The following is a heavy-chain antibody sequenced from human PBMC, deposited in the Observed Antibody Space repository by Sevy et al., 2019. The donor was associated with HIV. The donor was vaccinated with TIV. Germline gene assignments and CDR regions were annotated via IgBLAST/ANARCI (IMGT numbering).Heavy chain of an antibody. V-gene: IGHV3-23*01. D-gene: IGHD3-22*01. J-gene: IGHJ3*02. CDR2: IFGDGDIT. Sequence: GGSLRFSCAASGFTFSSYAMNWVRQAPGKGLERVSSIFGDGDITYYADSVKGRFTISRDKSKNTLYLQMHSLRAEDTAVYYCAGGRYDSSGSFDAFDIWGQGTMVTVSS. CDR1: GFTFSSYA. CDR3: AGGRYDSSGSFDAFDI.